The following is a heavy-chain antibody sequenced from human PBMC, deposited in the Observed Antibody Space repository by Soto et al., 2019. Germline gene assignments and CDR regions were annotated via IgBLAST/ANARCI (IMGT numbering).Heavy chain of an antibody. D-gene: IGHD2-2*01. Sequence: GGSLRLSCAASGFTFSNAWMSWVRQAPGKGLEWVGRIKSKTDGGTTDYAAPVKGRFTISRDDSKNTLYLQMNSLKTEDTAVYYCTTDEWVGVPAAIFSDYWGQGTLVTVSS. J-gene: IGHJ4*02. CDR1: GFTFSNAW. CDR2: IKSKTDGGTT. V-gene: IGHV3-15*01. CDR3: TTDEWVGVPAAIFSDY.